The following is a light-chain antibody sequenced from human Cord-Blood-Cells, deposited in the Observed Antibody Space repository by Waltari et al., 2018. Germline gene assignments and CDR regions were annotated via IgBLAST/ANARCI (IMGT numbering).Light chain of an antibody. Sequence: EIVMTQSPATLSVSPGERAPLSCRASQRVSSNFAWYQQKPGQAPRLLIYGASTRPTCIPARYSGSGSGTEFSLTISSRQSEEFAVYYCQQYNNWPPLTFGRGTKVEIK. CDR2: GAS. CDR3: QQYNNWPPLT. J-gene: IGKJ1*01. CDR1: QRVSSN. V-gene: IGKV3-15*01.